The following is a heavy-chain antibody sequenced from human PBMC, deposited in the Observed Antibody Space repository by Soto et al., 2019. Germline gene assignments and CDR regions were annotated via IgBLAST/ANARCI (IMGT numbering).Heavy chain of an antibody. Sequence: QVQLQQWGAGLLKPSETLSLTCAVYGGSFSGYYWSWIRQPPGKGLEWIGEINLSGSTNYNPSLNSPVTISVDTSKNQLYLNLSSVTGADTAVYYCAREHSSRGWFGPWGQGTLVTVSS. CDR3: AREHSSRGWFGP. V-gene: IGHV4-34*01. CDR1: GGSFSGYY. J-gene: IGHJ5*02. D-gene: IGHD6-13*01. CDR2: INLSGST.